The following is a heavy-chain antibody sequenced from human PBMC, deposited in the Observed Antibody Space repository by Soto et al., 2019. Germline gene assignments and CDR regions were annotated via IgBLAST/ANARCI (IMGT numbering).Heavy chain of an antibody. CDR2: IYYSGST. V-gene: IGHV4-39*01. Sequence: QLQLQESGPGLVKPSETLSLTCTVSGGSISSSSYYWGWIRQPPGKGLEWIGSIYYSGSTYYNPSLKSRVPISVDTSKNQFSLKVSSVTAADTAVYYCASIVVPGATYYYYYGMDVWGQGTTVTVSS. J-gene: IGHJ6*02. D-gene: IGHD2-2*01. CDR3: ASIVVPGATYYYYYGMDV. CDR1: GGSISSSSYY.